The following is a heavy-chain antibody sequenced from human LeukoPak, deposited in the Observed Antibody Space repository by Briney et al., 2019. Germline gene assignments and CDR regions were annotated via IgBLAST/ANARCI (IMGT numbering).Heavy chain of an antibody. V-gene: IGHV3-21*01. CDR3: ARSGYSYENFDY. Sequence: PRGSLRFSCAASGFTFSSYSMNWVRQAPGKGLEWVSSISSSSSYIYYADSVKGRFTISRDNAKNSLYLQMNSLRAEDTAVYYCARSGYSYENFDYWGQGTLVTVSS. J-gene: IGHJ4*02. D-gene: IGHD5-18*01. CDR2: ISSSSSYI. CDR1: GFTFSSYS.